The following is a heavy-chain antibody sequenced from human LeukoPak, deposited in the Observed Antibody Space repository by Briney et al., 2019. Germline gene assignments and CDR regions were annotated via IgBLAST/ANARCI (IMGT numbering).Heavy chain of an antibody. D-gene: IGHD3-10*01. CDR3: ASYYPNWFDP. V-gene: IGHV4-4*09. CDR1: GGSISSYY. J-gene: IGHJ5*02. CDR2: IYTSGST. Sequence: KPSETLSLTCTVSGGSISSYYWSWIRQPPGKGLEWIGYIYTSGSTNYNPSLKSRVTLSVDTSKNQFSLKLSSVTAADTAVYYCASYYPNWFDPWGQGTLVTVSS.